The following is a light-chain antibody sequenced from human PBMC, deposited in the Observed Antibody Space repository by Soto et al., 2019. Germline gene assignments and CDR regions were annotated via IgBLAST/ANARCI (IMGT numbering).Light chain of an antibody. J-gene: IGLJ3*02. V-gene: IGLV2-14*01. CDR3: SSYTSSSTGV. CDR1: SSDVGGYNY. Sequence: QSVLTQPASVSGSPGQSITISCTGTSSDVGGYNYVSWYQQHPGKAPKLMIYEVSNRPSGVSNRFSGSKSGNTASLTISGLQAEDEADYYCSSYTSSSTGVFRGGTQLTVL. CDR2: EVS.